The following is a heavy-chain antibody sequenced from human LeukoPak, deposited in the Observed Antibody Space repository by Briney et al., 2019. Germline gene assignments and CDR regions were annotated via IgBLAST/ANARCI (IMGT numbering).Heavy chain of an antibody. CDR3: ARQQRPGSLGAYYFDY. CDR1: GYSFTSYW. J-gene: IGHJ4*02. CDR2: IYPGDSDT. D-gene: IGHD3-10*01. V-gene: IGHV5-51*01. Sequence: GESLKISCKGSGYSFTSYWIGWVRQMPGKGLEWMGIIYPGDSDTRYSPSFQGQVTISADKSISTAYLQWSSLKASDTAMYYCARQQRPGSLGAYYFDYWGQGTLVTVSS.